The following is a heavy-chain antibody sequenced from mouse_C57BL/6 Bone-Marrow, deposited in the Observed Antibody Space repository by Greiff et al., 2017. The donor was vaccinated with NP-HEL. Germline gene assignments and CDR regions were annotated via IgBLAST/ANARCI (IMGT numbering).Heavy chain of an antibody. Sequence: QVQLQQSGAELVKPGASVKLSCKASGYTFTSYWMHWVKQRPGQGLEWIGMIHPNSGSTNYNEKFKSKATLTVDKSSSTAYMQLSSLTSEDSAVYYCARGHYGSGNFDYWGQGTTLTVSS. V-gene: IGHV1-64*01. CDR1: GYTFTSYW. CDR2: IHPNSGST. J-gene: IGHJ2*01. D-gene: IGHD1-1*01. CDR3: ARGHYGSGNFDY.